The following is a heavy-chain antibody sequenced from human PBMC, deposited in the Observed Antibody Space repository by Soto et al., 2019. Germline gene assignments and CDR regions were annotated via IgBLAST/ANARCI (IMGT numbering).Heavy chain of an antibody. Sequence: ASVKVSCKASGYTFTGYYMHWVRQAPGQGLEWMGWINPNSGGTNYAQKVQGWVTMTRDTSISTAYMELSRLRSDDTAVYYCARVGGIAVAGTPGYYYGMDVWGQGTTVTVSS. J-gene: IGHJ6*02. CDR1: GYTFTGYY. D-gene: IGHD6-19*01. CDR3: ARVGGIAVAGTPGYYYGMDV. CDR2: INPNSGGT. V-gene: IGHV1-2*04.